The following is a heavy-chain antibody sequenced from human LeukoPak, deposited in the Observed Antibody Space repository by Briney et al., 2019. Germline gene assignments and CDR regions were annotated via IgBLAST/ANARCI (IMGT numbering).Heavy chain of an antibody. D-gene: IGHD5-18*01. CDR2: VSGSGGST. J-gene: IGHJ4*02. V-gene: IGHV3-23*01. Sequence: GGSLRLSCAASGFTFSNYAMSWARQAPGKGLEWVSAVSGSGGSTYYADSVKGRFTISRDNPKNTLYLQMNSLRAEDTAVYYCTKGTIWLPFDYWGQGTLVTVSS. CDR1: GFTFSNYA. CDR3: TKGTIWLPFDY.